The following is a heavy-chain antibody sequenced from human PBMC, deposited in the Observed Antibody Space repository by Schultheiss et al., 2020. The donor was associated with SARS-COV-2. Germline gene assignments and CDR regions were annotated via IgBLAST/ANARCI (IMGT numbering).Heavy chain of an antibody. CDR2: IYTSGST. J-gene: IGHJ4*02. CDR3: ARFPIVQRDYYDSSGYLDY. V-gene: IGHV4-59*10. Sequence: SQTLSLTCAVYGGSFSGYYWSWIRQPAGKGLEWIGRIYTSGSTNYNPSLKSRVTMSVDTSKNQFSLKLSSVTAADTAVYYCARFPIVQRDYYDSSGYLDYWGQGTLVTVSS. CDR1: GGSFSGYY. D-gene: IGHD3-22*01.